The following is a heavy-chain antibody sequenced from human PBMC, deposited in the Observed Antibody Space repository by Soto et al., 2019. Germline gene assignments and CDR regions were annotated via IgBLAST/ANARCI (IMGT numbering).Heavy chain of an antibody. Sequence: GGSLRLSCAASGFIVSSHYMSWVRQAPGKGLEWVSVIYSGGYTYYADSVKGRFTISRDNSKNTLYLQINSLRAEDTAIYYCARGHGGSSYSYYGLDVWGQGTTVTVS. V-gene: IGHV3-53*01. D-gene: IGHD2-15*01. CDR2: IYSGGYT. J-gene: IGHJ6*02. CDR1: GFIVSSHY. CDR3: ARGHGGSSYSYYGLDV.